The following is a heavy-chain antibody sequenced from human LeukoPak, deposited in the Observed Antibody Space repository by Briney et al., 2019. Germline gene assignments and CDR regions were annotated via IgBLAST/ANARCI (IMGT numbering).Heavy chain of an antibody. J-gene: IGHJ4*02. CDR3: AREKSALFDY. CDR1: GDSIISYY. CDR2: IHTSGST. V-gene: IGHV4-4*07. D-gene: IGHD3-3*01. Sequence: SETLSLTCIVSGDSIISYYWSWIRQPAGKGLEWIGRIHTSGSTSSNPSLKSRATMSLDTSKNQLSLKLSSVTAADTAVYYCAREKSALFDYWGQGTLVTVSS.